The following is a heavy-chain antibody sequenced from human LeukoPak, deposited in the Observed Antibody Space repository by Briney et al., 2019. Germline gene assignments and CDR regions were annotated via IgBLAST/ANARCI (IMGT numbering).Heavy chain of an antibody. CDR2: FYNSGST. CDR1: GYSISSGYY. CDR3: ARTNYDIGGDFDY. J-gene: IGHJ4*02. D-gene: IGHD3-9*01. Sequence: SETLSLTCTVSGYSISSGYYWGWIRQSPGKGLEWIASFYNSGSTYYTPSLKSRVTISVDTSKNQFSLKLSSVTAADTAVYYCARTNYDIGGDFDYWGQGTLVTVSS. V-gene: IGHV4-38-2*02.